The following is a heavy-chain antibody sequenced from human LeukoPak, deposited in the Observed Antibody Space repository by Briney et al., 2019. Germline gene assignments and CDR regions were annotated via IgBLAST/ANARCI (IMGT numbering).Heavy chain of an antibody. CDR2: ISYDGSNK. V-gene: IGHV3-30*03. Sequence: GGSLRLSCAASGFTFSSYGMHWVRQAPGKGLEWVAVISYDGSNKYYADSVKGRFTISRDNIKYSLYLQMNSLRTEDTALYYCARSTAMVTWGSFDIWGQGTLVTVSS. CDR3: ARSTAMVTWGSFDI. CDR1: GFTFSSYG. D-gene: IGHD5-18*01. J-gene: IGHJ3*02.